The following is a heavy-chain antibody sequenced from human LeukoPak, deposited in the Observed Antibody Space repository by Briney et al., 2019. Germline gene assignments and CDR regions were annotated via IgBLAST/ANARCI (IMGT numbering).Heavy chain of an antibody. CDR3: GYTNNFYH. CDR1: GLSISGQW. J-gene: IGHJ4*02. CDR2: IKHDGSEE. D-gene: IGHD3-16*02. V-gene: IGHV3-7*01. Sequence: GESLRLSCVASGLSISGQWMNWVRQAPGQGLEWVANIKHDGSEEYYVDSVKGRFTVSRDDGRSSVSLQMNSVRAEDTAVYYCGYTNNFYHWGQGTLVVVSS.